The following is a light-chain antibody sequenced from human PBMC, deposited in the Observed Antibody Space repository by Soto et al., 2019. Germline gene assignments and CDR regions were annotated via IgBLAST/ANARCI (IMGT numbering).Light chain of an antibody. CDR3: QQYRSSPSWT. CDR2: GAS. J-gene: IGKJ1*01. V-gene: IGKV3-20*01. Sequence: EIVLTQSPGTLSLSPGERATLSCRASQSVCSSFFPCLQQKPGQAPRLVIYGASSRATGIPDRFSGSGSGTDFTLTISRLEPKDFAVYYCQQYRSSPSWTLGQGTKVEIK. CDR1: QSVCSSF.